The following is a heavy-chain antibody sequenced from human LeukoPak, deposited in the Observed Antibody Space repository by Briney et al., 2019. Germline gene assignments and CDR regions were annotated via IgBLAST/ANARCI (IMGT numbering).Heavy chain of an antibody. CDR1: GFTFSSYE. D-gene: IGHD5-12*01. CDR3: AKSLSGYPDY. J-gene: IGHJ4*02. CDR2: ISTGGSTI. V-gene: IGHV3-48*03. Sequence: GGSLRLPCAASGFTFSSYEMNWVRQAPGKGPEWVSYISTGGSTIYYADSVKGRFTISRDNAKNSLYLQMNSLRAEDTAVYYCAKSLSGYPDYWGQGTLVTVSS.